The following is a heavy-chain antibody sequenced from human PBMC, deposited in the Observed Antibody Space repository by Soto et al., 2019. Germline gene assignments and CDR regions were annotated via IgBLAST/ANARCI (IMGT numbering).Heavy chain of an antibody. CDR3: ARVAGPYSGYDLDSFDI. V-gene: IGHV1-18*01. J-gene: IGHJ3*02. Sequence: QVQLVQSGAEVKKPGASVKVSCKASGYTFTSYGISWVRQAPGQGLEWMGWISAYNGNTNYAQKLQGRVTITTDTSTSTASMELRSLRSDDTAVYYCARVAGPYSGYDLDSFDIWGQGTMVTVSS. CDR2: ISAYNGNT. CDR1: GYTFTSYG. D-gene: IGHD5-12*01.